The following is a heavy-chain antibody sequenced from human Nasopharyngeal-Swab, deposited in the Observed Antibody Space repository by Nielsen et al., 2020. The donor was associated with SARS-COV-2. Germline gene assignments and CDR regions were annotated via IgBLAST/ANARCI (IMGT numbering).Heavy chain of an antibody. CDR2: IYYSGST. Sequence: SETLSLTCTVSGGSISSSSYYWGWIRQPQGKGLEWIGSIYYSGSTYYNPSLKSRVTISVDTSKNQFSLKLSSVTAADTAVYYCARHRGIYYYYYGMDVWGQGTTVTVSS. J-gene: IGHJ6*02. CDR1: GGSISSSSYY. V-gene: IGHV4-39*01. CDR3: ARHRGIYYYYYGMDV. D-gene: IGHD3-10*01.